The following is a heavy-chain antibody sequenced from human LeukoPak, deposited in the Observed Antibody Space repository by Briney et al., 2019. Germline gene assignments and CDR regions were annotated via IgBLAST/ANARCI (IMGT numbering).Heavy chain of an antibody. Sequence: ASVKVSCKVSGYTLTELSMHWVRQAPGKGLEWMGGFDPEDGETIYAQKFQGRVTMTEDTSTDTAYMELSSLRSEDTAVYYCATRGVAAADYYYYYYMDVWGKGTRSPSP. CDR1: GYTLTELS. J-gene: IGHJ6*03. D-gene: IGHD6-13*01. V-gene: IGHV1-24*01. CDR2: FDPEDGET. CDR3: ATRGVAAADYYYYYYMDV.